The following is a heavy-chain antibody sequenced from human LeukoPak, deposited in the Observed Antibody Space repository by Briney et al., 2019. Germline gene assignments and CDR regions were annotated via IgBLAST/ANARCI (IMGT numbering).Heavy chain of an antibody. CDR3: ARVPTTVTTVYFDY. CDR2: ISSGSTYK. J-gene: IGHJ4*02. CDR1: GFTFSSNS. Sequence: GGSLRLSCAASGFTFSSNSMHWVRQAPGKGLEWVSSISSGSTYKYYADSVKGRFTISRDNSKNTLYLQMNSLRAEDTAVYYCARVPTTVTTVYFDYWGQGTLVTVSS. D-gene: IGHD4-17*01. V-gene: IGHV3-21*04.